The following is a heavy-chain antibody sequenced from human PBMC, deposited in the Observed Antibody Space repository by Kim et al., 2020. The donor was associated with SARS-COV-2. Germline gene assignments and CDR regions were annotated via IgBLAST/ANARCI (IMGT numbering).Heavy chain of an antibody. D-gene: IGHD5-18*01. J-gene: IGHJ4*02. V-gene: IGHV4-31*03. Sequence: SETLSLTCTVSGGSISSGGYYWSWIRQPPGKGLEWIGYIYYSGSTYYNPSLKSRVTISVDTSKNQFSLKLSSVTAADTAVYYCVGSGYSYIDYWGQGTLGTVSS. CDR3: VGSGYSYIDY. CDR1: GGSISSGGYY. CDR2: IYYSGST.